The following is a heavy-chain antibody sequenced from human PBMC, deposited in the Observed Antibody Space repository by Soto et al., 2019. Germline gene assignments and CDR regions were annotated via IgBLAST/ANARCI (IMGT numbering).Heavy chain of an antibody. D-gene: IGHD3-9*01. V-gene: IGHV3-30-3*01. Sequence: PGGSLRLSCAASGFTFSNYAMYWVRQAPGKGLEWVAGISYRGSDKNYADSVKGQFTISRDNSKNTLYLQVNSLRAEDTAVYYCARSPNYDLLTGFYSYFDYWGQGTLVTVS. J-gene: IGHJ4*02. CDR3: ARSPNYDLLTGFYSYFDY. CDR1: GFTFSNYA. CDR2: ISYRGSDK.